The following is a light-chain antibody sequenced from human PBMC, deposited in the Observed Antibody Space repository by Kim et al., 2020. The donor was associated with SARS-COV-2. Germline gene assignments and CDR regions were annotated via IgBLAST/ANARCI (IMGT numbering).Light chain of an antibody. CDR3: YSRDSSGDHLV. V-gene: IGLV3-19*01. Sequence: ALGQTLRITCQGDSVRKYYASWYQQKPGQAPVLVIYGKNNRPSGIPDRFSGSSSGDTVSLTITGAQAEDEGDYYCYSRDSSGDHLVFGGGTKVTVL. CDR2: GKN. CDR1: SVRKYY. J-gene: IGLJ2*01.